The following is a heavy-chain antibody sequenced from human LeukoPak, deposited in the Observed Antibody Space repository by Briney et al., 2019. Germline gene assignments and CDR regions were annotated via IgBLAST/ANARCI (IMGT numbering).Heavy chain of an antibody. V-gene: IGHV4-34*01. J-gene: IGHJ4*02. Sequence: PSETLSLTCAVYGGSFSGYYWSWIPQPPGKGLEWIGEINHSGSTNYNPSLKSRVTISVDTSKNQFSLKLSSVTAADTAVYYCARIKGETPTSGSSGYYYGYWGQGTLVTVSS. CDR3: ARIKGETPTSGSSGYYYGY. CDR1: GGSFSGYY. D-gene: IGHD3-22*01. CDR2: INHSGST.